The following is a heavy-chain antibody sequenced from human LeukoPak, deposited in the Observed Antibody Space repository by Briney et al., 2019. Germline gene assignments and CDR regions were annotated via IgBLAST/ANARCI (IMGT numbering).Heavy chain of an antibody. D-gene: IGHD2-2*01. CDR1: GLTVSSNY. CDR2: IYAGGRT. Sequence: GSLRLSCAASGLTVSSNYMSWVRQAPGRGLEWVSVIYAGGRTYYADSVKGRFTISRHNSNNTLYLQMNSLRPEDTAVYYCARVIYQLVFDYWGQGTLVSASS. V-gene: IGHV3-53*04. CDR3: ARVIYQLVFDY. J-gene: IGHJ4*02.